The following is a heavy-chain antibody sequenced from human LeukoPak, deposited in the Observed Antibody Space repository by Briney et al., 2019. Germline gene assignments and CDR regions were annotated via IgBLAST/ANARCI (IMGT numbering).Heavy chain of an antibody. CDR2: ISAYNGNT. Sequence: GASVKVSCKASGYTFTSYGISWVRQAPGQGLEWMGWISAYNGNTNYAQKLQGRVTMTTDTSTSTAYMELRSLRSDDTAVYYCARGGLRYFDWLLEYADYWGRGTLVTVSS. CDR3: ARGGLRYFDWLLEYADY. D-gene: IGHD3-9*01. CDR1: GYTFTSYG. J-gene: IGHJ4*02. V-gene: IGHV1-18*01.